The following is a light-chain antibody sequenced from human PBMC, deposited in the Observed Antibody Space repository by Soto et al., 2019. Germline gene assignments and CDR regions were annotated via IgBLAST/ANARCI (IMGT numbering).Light chain of an antibody. J-gene: IGKJ2*01. CDR1: QTISTY. Sequence: DIQMTQSPYSLSASVGDRVTITCRASQTISTYLNWYQQKPGKAPKLLIYGASTLQSGVPSRFSGSGSGTEFTLTINSLQPEDFATYYCQQSHGIPYTFGQGMKLEIK. V-gene: IGKV1-39*01. CDR3: QQSHGIPYT. CDR2: GAS.